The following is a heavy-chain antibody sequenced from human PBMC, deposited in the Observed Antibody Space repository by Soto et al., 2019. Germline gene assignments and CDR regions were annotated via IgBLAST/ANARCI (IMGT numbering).Heavy chain of an antibody. CDR3: VKSNTYYYDSSGLS. D-gene: IGHD3-22*01. CDR1: GFTFSSYA. CDR2: ISGSGGST. J-gene: IGHJ4*02. V-gene: IGHV3-23*01. Sequence: GSLRRSCAASGFTFSSYAMSWVRQAPGKGLEWVSAISGSGGSTYYADSVKGRFTISRDNSKNTLYLQMDSLRAEDTAVYYCVKSNTYYYDSSGLSWGQGTLVTVSS.